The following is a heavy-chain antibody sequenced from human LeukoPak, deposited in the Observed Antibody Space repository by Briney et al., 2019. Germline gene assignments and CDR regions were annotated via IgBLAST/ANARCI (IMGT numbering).Heavy chain of an antibody. J-gene: IGHJ2*01. CDR2: INHSGST. D-gene: IGHD3-9*01. Sequence: SETLSLTCAVYGGSFSGYYWSWIRQPPGKGLEWIGEINHSGSTNYNPSLKSRVTISVDTSKNQFSLKLSSVTAADTAVYYCARRKGYDILTGYYKSYWYFDLWGRGTLVTVSS. CDR1: GGSFSGYY. V-gene: IGHV4-34*01. CDR3: ARRKGYDILTGYYKSYWYFDL.